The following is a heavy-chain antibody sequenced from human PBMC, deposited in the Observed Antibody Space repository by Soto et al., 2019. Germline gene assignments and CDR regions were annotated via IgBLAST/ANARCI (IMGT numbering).Heavy chain of an antibody. J-gene: IGHJ6*02. Sequence: QVQLVQSGAEVKKPGASVKVSCKASGYTFTGYYMHWVRQAPGQGLEWMGWINPNSGGTNYAQKFQGRVTMTRDTSISTAYMELSRLRSDGTAVYYCARDRGPSSLVVVAALGGMDVWGQGTTVTVSS. CDR3: ARDRGPSSLVVVAALGGMDV. V-gene: IGHV1-2*02. CDR2: INPNSGGT. CDR1: GYTFTGYY. D-gene: IGHD2-15*01.